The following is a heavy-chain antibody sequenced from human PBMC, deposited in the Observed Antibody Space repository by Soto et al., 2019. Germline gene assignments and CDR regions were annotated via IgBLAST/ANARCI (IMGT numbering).Heavy chain of an antibody. D-gene: IGHD5-18*01. Sequence: ASVKVSCKASVYSYSNFAMHWVRLAPGQSLEWMGWIHAGGGDSKASQKLQGRVTFTRDTSANTAYMELTSLTSEDTAIYYCAKKGGYSYSVHADYFDYWGQGTLVTVSS. V-gene: IGHV1-3*01. CDR3: AKKGGYSYSVHADYFDY. CDR1: VYSYSNFA. J-gene: IGHJ4*02. CDR2: IHAGGGDS.